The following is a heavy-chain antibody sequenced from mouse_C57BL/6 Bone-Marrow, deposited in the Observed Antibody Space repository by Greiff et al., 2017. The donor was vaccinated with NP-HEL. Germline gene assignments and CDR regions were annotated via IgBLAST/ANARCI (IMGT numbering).Heavy chain of an antibody. J-gene: IGHJ4*01. V-gene: IGHV14-3*01. Sequence: EVQLQQSVAELVRPGASVKLSCTASGFNIKNTYLHWVKQRPEQGLEWIGRIDPANGNTKYAPKFQGKATITADTSSNTAYLQLSSLTSEDTAICYCARGYYGRRALYYYAMDYWGQGTSVTVSS. CDR3: ARGYYGRRALYYYAMDY. CDR2: IDPANGNT. CDR1: GFNIKNTY. D-gene: IGHD1-1*01.